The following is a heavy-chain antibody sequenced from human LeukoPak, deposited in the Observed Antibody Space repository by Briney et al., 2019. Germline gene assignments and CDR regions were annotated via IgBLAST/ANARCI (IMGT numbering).Heavy chain of an antibody. CDR1: GFTFSSYA. CDR2: ISYDGSNK. J-gene: IGHJ4*02. CDR3: ARDGSSSPCGY. V-gene: IGHV3-30-3*01. Sequence: GGSLRLSCVASGFTFSSYAMHWVRQAPGKGLEWVAVISYDGSNKYYADSVKGRFTISRDNSKNTLYLQMNSLRAEDTAVYYCARDGSSSPCGYWGQGTLVTVSS. D-gene: IGHD6-6*01.